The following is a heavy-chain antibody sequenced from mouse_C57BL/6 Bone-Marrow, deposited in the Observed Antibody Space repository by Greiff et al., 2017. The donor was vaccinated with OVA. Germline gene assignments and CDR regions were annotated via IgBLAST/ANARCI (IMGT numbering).Heavy chain of an antibody. CDR2: ISDGGSYT. D-gene: IGHD4-1*01. CDR1: GFTFSSYA. CDR3: ARDNWDYFDY. Sequence: EVKLMESGGGLVKPGGSLKLSCAASGFTFSSYAMSWVRQTPEKRLELVATISDGGSYTYYPDNVKGRFTISRDNAKNNLYLQMSHLKSEDTAMYYCARDNWDYFDYWGQGTTLTVSS. J-gene: IGHJ2*01. V-gene: IGHV5-4*03.